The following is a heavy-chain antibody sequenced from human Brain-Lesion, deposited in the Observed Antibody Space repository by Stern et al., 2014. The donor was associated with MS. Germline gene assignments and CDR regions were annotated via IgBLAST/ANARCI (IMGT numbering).Heavy chain of an antibody. Sequence: QVQLVESGPGLVKPSQTLSLSCTVSGGSISSGGYYWRWIPQPAGKGLEWIGRILNRGSPSYTPSLKSRVPISIDPPKNQFPLRLNSMTAADTAVYYCARGRVVPGFQYYATDVWGQGTTVIVSS. CDR3: ARGRVVPGFQYYATDV. CDR1: GGSISSGGYY. V-gene: IGHV4-61*02. CDR2: ILNRGSP. J-gene: IGHJ6*02. D-gene: IGHD2-2*01.